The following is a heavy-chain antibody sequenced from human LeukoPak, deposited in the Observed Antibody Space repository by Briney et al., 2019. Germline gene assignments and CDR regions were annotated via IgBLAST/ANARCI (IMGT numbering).Heavy chain of an antibody. CDR2: IKQDGSEK. CDR1: GFTFSSYW. J-gene: IGHJ6*03. V-gene: IGHV3-7*01. CDR3: ARGRVTMVRGVIITGYYMDV. D-gene: IGHD3-10*01. Sequence: GGSLRLSCAASGFTFSSYWMSWVRQAPGKGLEWVANIKQDGSEKYYVDSVKGRFTISRDNAKNSLYLQMNSLRAEDTAVYYCARGRVTMVRGVIITGYYMDVWGKGTTVTISS.